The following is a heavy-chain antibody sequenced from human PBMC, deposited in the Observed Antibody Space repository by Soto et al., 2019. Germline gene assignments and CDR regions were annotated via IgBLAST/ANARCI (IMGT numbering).Heavy chain of an antibody. D-gene: IGHD4-4*01. V-gene: IGHV1-69*13. Sequence: SVKVCFKASGGPFSSYAISLVRQAPGQGLEWMGGIIPIFGTANYAQKFQGRVTITADESTSTAYMELSSLRSEDTAVYYCARDHETSVTSWGQGTMVTVSS. CDR1: GGPFSSYA. CDR2: IIPIFGTA. CDR3: ARDHETSVTS. J-gene: IGHJ4*02.